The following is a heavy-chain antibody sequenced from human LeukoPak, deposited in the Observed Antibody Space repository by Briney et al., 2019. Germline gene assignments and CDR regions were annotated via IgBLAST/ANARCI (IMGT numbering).Heavy chain of an antibody. CDR3: ARVTLNWFDP. Sequence: SVKVSCTASGGTFSSYAISWVRQAPGQGLEWMGGIIPIFGTANYAQKFQGRVTITADESTSTAYMELSSLRSEDTAVYYCARVTLNWFDPWGQGTLVTVSS. J-gene: IGHJ5*02. CDR2: IIPIFGTA. D-gene: IGHD3-16*01. CDR1: GGTFSSYA. V-gene: IGHV1-69*13.